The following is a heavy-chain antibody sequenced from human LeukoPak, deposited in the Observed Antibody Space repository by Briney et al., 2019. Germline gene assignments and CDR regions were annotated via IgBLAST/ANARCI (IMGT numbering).Heavy chain of an antibody. J-gene: IGHJ3*02. CDR3: ARVRTVVVAATAVAAFDI. CDR1: GGTFSSYA. D-gene: IGHD2-15*01. V-gene: IGHV1-69*04. CDR2: IIPILGIA. Sequence: SVKVSCKASGGTFSSYAISWVRQAPGQGLEWMGRIIPILGIANYAQKFQGRVTITADKSTSTACMELSSLRSEDTAVYYCARVRTVVVAATAVAAFDIWGQGTMVTVSS.